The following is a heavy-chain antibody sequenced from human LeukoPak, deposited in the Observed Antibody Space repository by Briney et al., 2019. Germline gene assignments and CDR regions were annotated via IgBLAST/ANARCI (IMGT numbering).Heavy chain of an antibody. CDR1: GFTFNNAW. Sequence: GGSLRLSCAASGFTFNNAWMSWVRQSPGKGLEWIGRIRSKTDGGTIDYPAPMEGRFTISRDDSKNTVYLQITSLKTEDTAVYYCAREAMMVYAIEPDSWGQGTLVTVSS. CDR2: IRSKTDGGTI. V-gene: IGHV3-15*01. CDR3: AREAMMVYAIEPDS. D-gene: IGHD2-8*01. J-gene: IGHJ4*02.